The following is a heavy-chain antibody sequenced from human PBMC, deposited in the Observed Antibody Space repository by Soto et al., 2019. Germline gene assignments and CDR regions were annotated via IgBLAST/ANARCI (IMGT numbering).Heavy chain of an antibody. J-gene: IGHJ6*02. CDR2: INPNSGGT. CDR1: GYTFTGYY. Sequence: ASVKVSCKASGYTFTGYYMHWVRQAPGQGLEWMGWINPNSGGTNYAQKFQGWVTMTRDTSISTAYMELSRLRSDDTAVYYCARDNPELGPYGMDVWGQGTTVTVSS. V-gene: IGHV1-2*04. D-gene: IGHD7-27*01. CDR3: ARDNPELGPYGMDV.